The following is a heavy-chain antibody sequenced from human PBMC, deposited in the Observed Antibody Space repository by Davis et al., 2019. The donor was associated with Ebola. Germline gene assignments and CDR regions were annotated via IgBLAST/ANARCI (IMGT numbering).Heavy chain of an antibody. CDR1: GFTFSSYW. J-gene: IGHJ4*02. Sequence: GGSLRLSCVASGFTFSSYWMSWVRQALGKGLEWVANIKPDGSEKYFVDSVKGRFTISRDNAKNSLYLQMNSLRAEDTAVYYCARDEIGGSYFDYWGQGILVTVSS. CDR2: IKPDGSEK. CDR3: ARDEIGGSYFDY. D-gene: IGHD3-3*01. V-gene: IGHV3-7*01.